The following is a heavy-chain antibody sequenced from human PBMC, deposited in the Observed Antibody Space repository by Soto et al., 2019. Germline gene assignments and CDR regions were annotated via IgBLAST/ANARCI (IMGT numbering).Heavy chain of an antibody. Sequence: EVQLVESGGGLVQPGRSLRLSCAASGFTFDDYAMHWVRQAPGKGLEWVSGISWNSGSIGYADSVKGRFTISRDNAKNSLSLQMNSLRAEDTALYYCAKDVQQLVLGVLDYWGQGTLVTVSS. J-gene: IGHJ4*02. CDR1: GFTFDDYA. D-gene: IGHD6-13*01. CDR3: AKDVQQLVLGVLDY. CDR2: ISWNSGSI. V-gene: IGHV3-9*01.